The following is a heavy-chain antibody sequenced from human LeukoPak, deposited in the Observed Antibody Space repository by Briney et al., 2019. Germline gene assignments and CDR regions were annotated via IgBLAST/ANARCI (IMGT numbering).Heavy chain of an antibody. J-gene: IGHJ4*02. V-gene: IGHV3-7*01. CDR3: ARDGGITVAGSTWDY. Sequence: GGSLRLSCVASGFTFSSDWMSWVRQAPGKGLEWVANIKQDGSDKYYVDSVKGRFTISRDNAKKSLYLQMNSLRAEDTAVYYCARDGGITVAGSTWDYWGQGTLVTVSS. D-gene: IGHD6-19*01. CDR2: IKQDGSDK. CDR1: GFTFSSDW.